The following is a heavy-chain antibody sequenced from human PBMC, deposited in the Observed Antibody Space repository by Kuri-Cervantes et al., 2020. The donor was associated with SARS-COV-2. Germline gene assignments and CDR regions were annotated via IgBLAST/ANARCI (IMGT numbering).Heavy chain of an antibody. Sequence: GESLKISCAASGFTFSSYATHWVRQAPGKGLEWVAVISYDGSNKYYADSVKGRFTISRDNSKNTLYLQMNSLRAEDTAVYYCARDPDDILTGPFDYWGQGTLVNVSS. V-gene: IGHV3-30*04. J-gene: IGHJ4*02. CDR2: ISYDGSNK. CDR1: GFTFSSYA. D-gene: IGHD3-9*01. CDR3: ARDPDDILTGPFDY.